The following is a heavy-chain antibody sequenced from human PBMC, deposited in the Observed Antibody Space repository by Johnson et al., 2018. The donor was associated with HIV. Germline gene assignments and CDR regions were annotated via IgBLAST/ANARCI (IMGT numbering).Heavy chain of an antibody. CDR1: GFTVSNNY. CDR2: INWNGGST. D-gene: IGHD1-1*01. Sequence: VQLMESGGGLVQPGGSLRLSCAASGFTVSNNYMSWVRQAPGKGLEWVSGINWNGGSTGYADSVKGRFTISRDNAKTSLYLQMNSLRADDTALYYCAKGGVQFNDAFDIWGRGTMVTVSS. CDR3: AKGGVQFNDAFDI. V-gene: IGHV3-20*04. J-gene: IGHJ3*02.